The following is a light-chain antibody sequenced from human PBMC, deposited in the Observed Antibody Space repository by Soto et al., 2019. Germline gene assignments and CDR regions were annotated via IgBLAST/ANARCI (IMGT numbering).Light chain of an antibody. Sequence: QTVVTQEPSFSVSPGGTVTLTCGLSSGSVSTSYYPSWYQQTPGQAPRTLIYSTNTRSSGVPDRFSGSILGNKAALTITGAQADDESDYYCVLYMGSGIPNWVFGRGTKLTVL. J-gene: IGLJ3*02. CDR1: SGSVSTSYY. CDR3: VLYMGSGIPNWV. CDR2: STN. V-gene: IGLV8-61*01.